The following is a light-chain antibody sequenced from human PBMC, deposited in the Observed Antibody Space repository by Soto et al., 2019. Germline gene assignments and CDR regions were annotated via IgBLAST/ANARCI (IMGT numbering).Light chain of an antibody. CDR2: DVN. V-gene: IGLV2-8*01. Sequence: QSALTQPPSESGSPGQSVTISCTGTSSDVGGYPFVSWYQQHPGKAPKVLIYDVNKRPSGVPDRFSGSKSGNSASLTVSGLQAEDEADYYCSSHAGSDDPIVFGTGTKLTVL. J-gene: IGLJ1*01. CDR3: SSHAGSDDPIV. CDR1: SSDVGGYPF.